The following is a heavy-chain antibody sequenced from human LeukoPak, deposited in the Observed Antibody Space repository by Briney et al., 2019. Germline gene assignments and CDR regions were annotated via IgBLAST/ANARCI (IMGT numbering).Heavy chain of an antibody. Sequence: GGSLRLSCAASGFTFSSYSMNWVRQAPGRGLEWVSRINPEATTTNYADSVKGRFTISRDNAKNTLYLQMDSLRAEDTAVYYCARDLHGSRDVWGKGTTVTVSS. CDR3: ARDLHGSRDV. CDR1: GFTFSSYS. D-gene: IGHD3-10*01. V-gene: IGHV3-74*01. J-gene: IGHJ6*04. CDR2: INPEATTT.